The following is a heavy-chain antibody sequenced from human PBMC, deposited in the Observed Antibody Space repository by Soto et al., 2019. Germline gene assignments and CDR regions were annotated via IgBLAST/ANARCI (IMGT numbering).Heavy chain of an antibody. Sequence: GGSLRLSCAASGFTFSSYWMSWVRQAPGKGLEWVANIKQDGSEKYYVDSVKGRFTISRDNAKNSLYLQMNGLRAEDTAVYYCARVVGYRSSWYFDYWGQGTLVTVSS. V-gene: IGHV3-7*03. J-gene: IGHJ4*02. CDR2: IKQDGSEK. CDR1: GFTFSSYW. D-gene: IGHD6-13*01. CDR3: ARVVGYRSSWYFDY.